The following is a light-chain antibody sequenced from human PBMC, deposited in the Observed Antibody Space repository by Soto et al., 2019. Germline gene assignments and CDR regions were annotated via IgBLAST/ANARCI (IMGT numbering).Light chain of an antibody. V-gene: IGKV1-9*01. CDR3: QQFT. Sequence: DIQLTQSPSFLSASVGDRVTITCRASQGISNYLAWYQQKSGKAPKLLIYETSTLESGVPSRFSGSGSATEFTLTISSPQPEDFATYYCQQFTFGRGTKVEIK. CDR1: QGISNY. J-gene: IGKJ4*01. CDR2: ETS.